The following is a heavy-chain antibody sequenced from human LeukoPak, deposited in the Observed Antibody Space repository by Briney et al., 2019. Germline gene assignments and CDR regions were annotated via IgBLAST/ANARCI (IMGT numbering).Heavy chain of an antibody. CDR3: ARDYTMVQGAPAY. D-gene: IGHD3-10*01. V-gene: IGHV1-18*01. Sequence: GASVTVSRTASAYTFTIYGISWVRQAPGQGLEWMGWISAYNGNTNYAQRLQGRVTMTTATSTSTAYMELRSLRSDDTAVYHCARDYTMVQGAPAYWGQGTLVTVSS. J-gene: IGHJ4*02. CDR1: AYTFTIYG. CDR2: ISAYNGNT.